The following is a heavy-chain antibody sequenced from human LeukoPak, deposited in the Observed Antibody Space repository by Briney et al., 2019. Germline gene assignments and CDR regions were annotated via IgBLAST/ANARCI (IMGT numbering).Heavy chain of an antibody. CDR3: ARGHPSNNWTFDI. D-gene: IGHD1-1*01. Sequence: SVKVSCKASGGTFRSYAISWVRQAPGQGLEWMGGIIPFFGTTKHAQKFQGGVTNTAEESTNTAYMELSSLRSEDTAVYYCARGHPSNNWTFDIWGQGTMVTVSS. V-gene: IGHV1-69*13. CDR2: IIPFFGTT. CDR1: GGTFRSYA. J-gene: IGHJ3*02.